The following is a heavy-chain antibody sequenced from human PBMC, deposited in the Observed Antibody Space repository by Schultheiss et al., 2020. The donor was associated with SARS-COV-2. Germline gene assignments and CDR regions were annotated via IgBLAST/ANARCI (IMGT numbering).Heavy chain of an antibody. CDR1: GFTFSNAW. V-gene: IGHV3-15*01. Sequence: GGSLRLSCAASGFTFSNAWMSWVRQAPGKGLEWVGRIKSKTDGGTTDYAAPVKGRFTISRDDSKNTLYLQMNSLKTEDTAVYYCAKDLRRFSGYSNYVGIRGYYYGMDVWGQGTTVTVSS. D-gene: IGHD4-11*01. J-gene: IGHJ6*02. CDR2: IKSKTDGGTT. CDR3: AKDLRRFSGYSNYVGIRGYYYGMDV.